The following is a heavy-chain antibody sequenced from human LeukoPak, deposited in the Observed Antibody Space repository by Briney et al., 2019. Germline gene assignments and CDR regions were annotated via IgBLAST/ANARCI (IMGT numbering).Heavy chain of an antibody. D-gene: IGHD5-12*01. J-gene: IGHJ4*02. CDR1: GYSNYD. CDR3: APQKGYSGYLS. V-gene: IGHV1-8*01. CDR2: MNPNRGNR. Sequence: ASVKVSCRASGYSNYDVNWVRQATGQGLEWMGWMNPNRGNRGYAPKFQGRVTMTRDTSMTTAYMELSSLRSEDTAVYYCAPQKGYSGYLSWGQGTLVTVSS.